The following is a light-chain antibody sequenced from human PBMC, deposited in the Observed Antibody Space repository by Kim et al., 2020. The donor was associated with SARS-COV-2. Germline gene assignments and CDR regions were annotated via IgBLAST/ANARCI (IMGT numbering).Light chain of an antibody. Sequence: GQSVPISCTGTGSDVGAYTYISWYQQHTGKAPKLIIYSVTERPSGVPDRFSGSKFGPTASLTISGLQADDEADYYCCSFAGMYTHVFGGGTKVTVL. CDR2: SVT. CDR3: CSFAGMYTHV. J-gene: IGLJ3*02. V-gene: IGLV2-11*03. CDR1: GSDVGAYTY.